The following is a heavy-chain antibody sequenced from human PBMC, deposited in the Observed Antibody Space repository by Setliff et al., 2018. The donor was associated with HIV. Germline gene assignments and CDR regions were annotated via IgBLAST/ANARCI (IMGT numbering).Heavy chain of an antibody. CDR2: IYISGST. V-gene: IGHV4-4*07. D-gene: IGHD6-19*01. Sequence: SETLSLTCTVSGGSISSYYWSWIRQPAGKGLEWIGHIYISGSTNYNPSFNSRVTMSVDTSKNQFSLRLTSVTAADTAMYHCARDRSSGWSKDWFDTWGRGILVTVSS. CDR1: GGSISSYY. J-gene: IGHJ5*02. CDR3: ARDRSSGWSKDWFDT.